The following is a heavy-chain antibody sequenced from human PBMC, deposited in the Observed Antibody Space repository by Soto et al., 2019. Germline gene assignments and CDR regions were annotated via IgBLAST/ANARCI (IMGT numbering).Heavy chain of an antibody. CDR2: IYYSGST. V-gene: IGHV4-39*02. CDR1: GGSISSSSYY. J-gene: IGHJ6*02. CDR3: ARDPPMAPPGYYYGMDV. D-gene: IGHD3-10*01. Sequence: KTSETLSLTCTVSGGSISSSSYYWGWIRQPPGKGLEWIGSIYYSGSTYYNPSLKSRVTISVDTSKNQFSLKLSSVTAADTAVYYCARDPPMAPPGYYYGMDVWGQGTTVTVSS.